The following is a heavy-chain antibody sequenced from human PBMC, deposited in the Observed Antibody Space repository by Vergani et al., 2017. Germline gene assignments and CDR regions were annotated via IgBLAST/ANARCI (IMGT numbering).Heavy chain of an antibody. Sequence: QVQLVESGGGVVQPGRSLRLSCAASGFTFNQYGMHWVRQAPGKGLEWVAVTWYDGNNKQYADSVKGRFTISRDNSKSTMYLQMNSLRDEDTGVYYFARDLRLLYNRFDPWGQGTLVTGSS. CDR3: ARDLRLLYNRFDP. CDR1: GFTFNQYG. J-gene: IGHJ5*02. CDR2: TWYDGNNK. V-gene: IGHV3-33*01. D-gene: IGHD1-14*01.